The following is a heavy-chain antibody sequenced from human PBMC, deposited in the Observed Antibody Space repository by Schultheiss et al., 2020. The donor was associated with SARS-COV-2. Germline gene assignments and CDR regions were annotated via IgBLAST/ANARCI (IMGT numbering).Heavy chain of an antibody. CDR2: IYYSGST. D-gene: IGHD2-15*01. V-gene: IGHV4-59*01. Sequence: SETLSLTCTVPRGSITSYYWSWIRQPPGKGLEWIGYIYYSGSTNYNPSLKSRVTISVDTSKNQFSLKLSSVTAAETAVYYCARVGADSFAYYGMDVWGQGTTVTVSS. CDR1: RGSITSYY. CDR3: ARVGADSFAYYGMDV. J-gene: IGHJ6*02.